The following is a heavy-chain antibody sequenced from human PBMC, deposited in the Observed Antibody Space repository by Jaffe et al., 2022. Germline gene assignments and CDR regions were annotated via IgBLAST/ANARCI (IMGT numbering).Heavy chain of an antibody. CDR3: ARTGGYYGFLGTTIPY. D-gene: IGHD3-10*01. J-gene: IGHJ4*02. V-gene: IGHV4-34*01. CDR2: INHSGST. CDR1: GGSFSGYY. Sequence: QVQLQQWGAGLLKPSETLSLTCAVYGGSFSGYYWSWIRQPPGKGLEWIGEINHSGSTNYNPSLKSRVTISVDTSKNQFSLKLSSVTAADTAVYYCARTGGYYGFLGTTIPYWGQGTLVTVSS.